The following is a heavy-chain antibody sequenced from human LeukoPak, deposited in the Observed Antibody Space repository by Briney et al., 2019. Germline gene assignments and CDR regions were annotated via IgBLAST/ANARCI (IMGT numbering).Heavy chain of an antibody. CDR1: GFTFSSYA. CDR2: ISGSGGST. Sequence: PGGSLRLSCAASGFTFSSYAMSWVRQAPGKGLEWVSAISGSGGSTYYADSVKGRFTISRDNSKNTLYLQMNSLRAEDTAVYYCAKATLRTTVVKGVLDYWGQGTLVTVS. CDR3: AKATLRTTVVKGVLDY. V-gene: IGHV3-23*01. D-gene: IGHD4-23*01. J-gene: IGHJ4*02.